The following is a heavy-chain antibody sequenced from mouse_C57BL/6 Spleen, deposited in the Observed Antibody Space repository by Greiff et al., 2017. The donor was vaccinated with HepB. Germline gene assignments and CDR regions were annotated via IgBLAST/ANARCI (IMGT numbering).Heavy chain of an antibody. J-gene: IGHJ3*01. D-gene: IGHD2-4*01. CDR2: IDPEDGET. CDR3: APIYYDYDWFAY. Sequence: VHVKQSGAELVKPGASVKLSCTASGFNIKDYYMHWVKQRTEQGLEWIGRIDPEDGETKYAPKFQGKATITADTSSNSAYLQLSSLTSEDTAVYYCAPIYYDYDWFAYWGQGTLVTVSA. CDR1: GFNIKDYY. V-gene: IGHV14-2*01.